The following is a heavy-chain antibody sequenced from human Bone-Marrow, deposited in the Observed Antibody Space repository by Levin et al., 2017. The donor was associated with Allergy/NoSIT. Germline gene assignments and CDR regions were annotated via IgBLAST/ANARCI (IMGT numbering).Heavy chain of an antibody. Sequence: LSLTCAASGFTFHSHWMHWVRQPPGKGLIWVARVGGDGSSTFYADSVKGRFTISRDNAKNTLYLQMNSVRVEDTAVYYCAREDIAAAGFFDFWGQGTQVTVSS. V-gene: IGHV3-74*01. CDR1: GFTFHSHW. CDR2: VGGDGSST. CDR3: AREDIAAAGFFDF. J-gene: IGHJ4*02. D-gene: IGHD6-13*01.